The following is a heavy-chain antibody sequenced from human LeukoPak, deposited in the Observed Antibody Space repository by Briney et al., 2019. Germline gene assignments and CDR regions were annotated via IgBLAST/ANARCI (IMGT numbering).Heavy chain of an antibody. CDR2: IYPGNSDT. CDR1: GXSFTTYC. V-gene: IGHV5-51*01. D-gene: IGHD3-10*01. Sequence: GESLQISFRASGXSFTTYCIGWVRQLPGKGLEWMGIIYPGNSDTRYRPSFQGQVTISADKSISTAYLQWNSLKASDTAMYYCARQSMVRGIDEYVLHWGQGTLVTVSS. J-gene: IGHJ1*01. CDR3: ARQSMVRGIDEYVLH.